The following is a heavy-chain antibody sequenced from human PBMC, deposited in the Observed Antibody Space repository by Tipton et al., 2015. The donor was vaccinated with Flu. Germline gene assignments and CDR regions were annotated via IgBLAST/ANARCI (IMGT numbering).Heavy chain of an antibody. Sequence: TLSLTCSVSGGSISPYYWSWIRQPPGKGLEWIGYVYYSGTTNYNPSLKSRVTISVDTSKNQFSLKLTSVTAADTAVYYCARPRYYYDSSGYPLTDAFDIWGQGTMVTVSS. CDR3: ARPRYYYDSSGYPLTDAFDI. CDR2: VYYSGTT. J-gene: IGHJ3*02. D-gene: IGHD3-22*01. CDR1: GGSISPYY. V-gene: IGHV4-59*01.